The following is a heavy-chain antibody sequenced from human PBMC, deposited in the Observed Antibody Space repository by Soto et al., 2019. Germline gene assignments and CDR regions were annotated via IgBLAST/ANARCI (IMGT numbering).Heavy chain of an antibody. J-gene: IGHJ3*02. CDR3: ARHSGYSYGHDAFDI. V-gene: IGHV4-59*08. D-gene: IGHD5-18*01. CDR1: GGSISSYY. CDR2: IYYSGST. Sequence: PSETLSLTCTVSGGSISSYYWSWIRQPPGKGLEWIGYIYYSGSTNYNPSLKSRVTISVDTSKNQFSLKLSSVTAADTAVYYCARHSGYSYGHDAFDIWGQGTMVTVS.